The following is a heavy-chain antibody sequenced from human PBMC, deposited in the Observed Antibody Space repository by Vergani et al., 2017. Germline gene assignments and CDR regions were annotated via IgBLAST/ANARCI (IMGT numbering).Heavy chain of an antibody. J-gene: IGHJ4*02. Sequence: EVQLVESGGGLVQPGGSLTLSCAASGFTVSTDYFSWVRQAPGKGLEWVSILYRGAFTSYTDSVKGRFTVSRDISKNSLFLQMNSLRADDTAVYYCTKGSRGYTGYFFDYWGQGTLATVSS. V-gene: IGHV3-66*01. CDR2: LYRGAFT. CDR1: GFTVSTDY. D-gene: IGHD5-12*01. CDR3: TKGSRGYTGYFFDY.